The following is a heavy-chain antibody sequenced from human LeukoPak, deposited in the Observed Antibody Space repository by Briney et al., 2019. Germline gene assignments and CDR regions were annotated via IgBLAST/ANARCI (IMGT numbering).Heavy chain of an antibody. J-gene: IGHJ4*02. Sequence: ASVKVSCKASGYTFRRYFMNWVRQAPGQGLEWMGNIDTDTGNPKYAPGFTGHFVFSLDTSVSTAYLQINSLRAEDTAVYYCARGTPTPGVDYWGQGTQVTASP. V-gene: IGHV7-4-1*02. CDR2: IDTDTGNP. CDR1: GYTFRRYF. D-gene: IGHD1-1*01. CDR3: ARGTPTPGVDY.